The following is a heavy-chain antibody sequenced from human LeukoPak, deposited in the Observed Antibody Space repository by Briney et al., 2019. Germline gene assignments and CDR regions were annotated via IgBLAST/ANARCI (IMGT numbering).Heavy chain of an antibody. Sequence: GGSLRLSCEASGFTFSTYVMSWVRQAPGKGLECVSSISGSGGTTYYADSVKGRFTISRDNSKITVYLQMSSLTVEDTAIYYCAKEKLRYYDYWGQGALVTVSS. D-gene: IGHD3-16*01. CDR3: AKEKLRYYDY. J-gene: IGHJ4*02. CDR2: ISGSGGTT. V-gene: IGHV3-23*01. CDR1: GFTFSTYV.